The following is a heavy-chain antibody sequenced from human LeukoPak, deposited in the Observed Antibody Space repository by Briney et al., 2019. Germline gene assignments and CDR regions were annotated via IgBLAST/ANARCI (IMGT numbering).Heavy chain of an antibody. CDR2: INHSGST. CDR1: GGPFSGYY. J-gene: IGHJ4*02. V-gene: IGHV4-34*01. Sequence: PSETLSLTCAVYGGPFSGYYWSWIRQPPGKGLEWIGEINHSGSTNYNPSLKSRVTISVDTSKNQFSLKLSSVTAADTAVYYCARVSVFPYYDFWSGYMAYFDYWGQGTLVTVSS. D-gene: IGHD3-3*01. CDR3: ARVSVFPYYDFWSGYMAYFDY.